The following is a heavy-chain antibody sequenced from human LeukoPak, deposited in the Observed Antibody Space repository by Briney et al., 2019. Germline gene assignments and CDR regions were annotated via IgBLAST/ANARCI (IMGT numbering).Heavy chain of an antibody. Sequence: GGSLRLSCAASGFTFSSYSMNRVRQAPGKGLEWVSYISSSSSTIQYADSVKGRFTISRDNAENSLYLQMNSLRAEDTAVYYCAKDSGSSSWYGMDYFDFWGQGTRVTVSS. CDR1: GFTFSSYS. D-gene: IGHD6-13*01. V-gene: IGHV3-48*01. J-gene: IGHJ4*02. CDR3: AKDSGSSSWYGMDYFDF. CDR2: ISSSSSTI.